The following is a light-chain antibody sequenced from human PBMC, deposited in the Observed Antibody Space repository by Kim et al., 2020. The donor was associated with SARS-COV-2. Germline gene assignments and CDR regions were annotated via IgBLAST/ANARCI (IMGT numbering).Light chain of an antibody. CDR1: PGGVSTP. CDR2: GAS. V-gene: IGKV3-20*01. CDR3: QQYSSSPGT. Sequence: PGQRADLPCRARPGGVSTPLAWYHQRPGAGPRLPTYGASSTATGIPDRFRGSGCGTDFTLTITRLEPEDIAVYYCQQYSSSPGTFGQGTKVDIK. J-gene: IGKJ1*01.